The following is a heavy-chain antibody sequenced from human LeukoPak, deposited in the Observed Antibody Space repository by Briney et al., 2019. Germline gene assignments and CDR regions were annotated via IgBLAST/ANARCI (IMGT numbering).Heavy chain of an antibody. CDR1: GFTFSSYW. Sequence: GGSLRLSCAASGFTFSSYWMSWVRQAPGKGLEWVANIKQDGSEKYYVDSVKGRFTISRDNAKNSLYLQMNSLRAEDTAVYYCARDLYDYVWGSYRRTGFDYWGQGTLVTVSS. V-gene: IGHV3-7*01. D-gene: IGHD3-16*02. CDR3: ARDLYDYVWGSYRRTGFDY. J-gene: IGHJ4*02. CDR2: IKQDGSEK.